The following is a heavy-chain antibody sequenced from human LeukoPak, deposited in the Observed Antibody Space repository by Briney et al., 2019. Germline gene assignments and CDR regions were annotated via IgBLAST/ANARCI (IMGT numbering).Heavy chain of an antibody. CDR2: IYTSGST. J-gene: IGHJ4*02. CDR1: GGSISSYY. Sequence: PSETLSLTCTVSGGSISSYYWSWIRQPAGKGLEWIGRIYTSGSTNHNPSLKSRVTMSVDTSKNQFSLKLSSVTAADTAVYYCARESESTYYYDSSGYYFDYWGQGTLVTVSS. V-gene: IGHV4-4*07. D-gene: IGHD3-22*01. CDR3: ARESESTYYYDSSGYYFDY.